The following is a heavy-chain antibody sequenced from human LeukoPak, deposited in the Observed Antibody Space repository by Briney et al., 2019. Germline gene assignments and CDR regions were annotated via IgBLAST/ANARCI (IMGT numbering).Heavy chain of an antibody. Sequence: GGSLRLSCAAAGFTFSNYAMTWVRQAPGKGLEWVSSISGSGGSTYYADSVKGRFTISRDNSRNTLYLQMYSLRAEDTAVYYCAKVEGASKASVYWGQGALVTVSS. D-gene: IGHD1-1*01. CDR3: AKVEGASKASVY. CDR2: ISGSGGST. V-gene: IGHV3-23*01. CDR1: GFTFSNYA. J-gene: IGHJ4*02.